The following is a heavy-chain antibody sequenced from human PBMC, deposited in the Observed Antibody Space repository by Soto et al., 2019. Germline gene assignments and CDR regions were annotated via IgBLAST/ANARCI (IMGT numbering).Heavy chain of an antibody. Sequence: EVQLLESGGGLVQPGGSLRLSCAASGFTFSSYGMCWVRQAPGKGLEWVSGISGSGADTAYADSVKGRFTISRHNSKNTLHLQMNSLTTEDRAIYYCARDWDFCGRGPLVSVPS. J-gene: IGHJ4*01. V-gene: IGHV3-23*01. CDR1: GFTFSSYG. CDR3: ARDWDF. CDR2: ISGSGADT.